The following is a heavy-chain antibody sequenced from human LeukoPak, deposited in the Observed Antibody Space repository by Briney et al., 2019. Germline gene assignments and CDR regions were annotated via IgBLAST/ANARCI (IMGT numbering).Heavy chain of an antibody. CDR2: ISGSGGNT. V-gene: IGHV3-23*01. CDR3: AKGQGAAGVTGRSSNWFDP. D-gene: IGHD6-13*01. J-gene: IGHJ5*02. Sequence: GGSLRLSCAASGFTFSSYTMSWVRQGPGKGLEWVSGISGSGGNTYYADSVKGRFTISRDNSKNTLYLQMNSLRAEDTAIYYCAKGQGAAGVTGRSSNWFDPWGQGTLVTVSS. CDR1: GFTFSSYT.